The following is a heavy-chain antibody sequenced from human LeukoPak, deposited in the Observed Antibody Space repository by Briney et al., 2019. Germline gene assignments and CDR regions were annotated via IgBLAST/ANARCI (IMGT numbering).Heavy chain of an antibody. Sequence: SETLSLTCTVSGGSISSYYWSWIRQPPGKGLEWIGYIYYSGSTNYNPSLKSRVTISVDTSKNQFSLKLSSVTAADTAVYYCARDASYYGGNSNDAFDIWGQGTMVTVSS. CDR3: ARDASYYGGNSNDAFDI. CDR1: GGSISSYY. J-gene: IGHJ3*02. D-gene: IGHD4-23*01. V-gene: IGHV4-59*01. CDR2: IYYSGST.